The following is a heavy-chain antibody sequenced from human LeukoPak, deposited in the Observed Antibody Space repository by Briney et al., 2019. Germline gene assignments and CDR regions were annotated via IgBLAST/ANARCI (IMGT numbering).Heavy chain of an antibody. D-gene: IGHD4-23*01. J-gene: IGHJ6*02. CDR1: GYTCTSYG. Sequence: ASVKVSCKASGYTCTSYGISWVRQAPGQGLEWMGWISAYNGNTNYAQKLQGRVTMTTDTSTSTAYMELRSLRSDDTAVYYCARDKGYGGIYYYYGMDVWGQGTTVTVSS. V-gene: IGHV1-18*01. CDR2: ISAYNGNT. CDR3: ARDKGYGGIYYYYGMDV.